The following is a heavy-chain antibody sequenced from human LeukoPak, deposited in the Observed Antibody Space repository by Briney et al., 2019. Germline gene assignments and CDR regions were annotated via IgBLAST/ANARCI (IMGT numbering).Heavy chain of an antibody. Sequence: GGSLRLSCTVSGFTVSSNSMSWVRQAPGKGLEWVSFIYSDNTHYSDSVKGRFTISRDNSKNTLYLQMNSLRAEDTAVYYCATAGGISVIDYWGQGTLVTVSS. J-gene: IGHJ4*02. CDR2: IYSDNT. CDR1: GFTVSSNS. CDR3: ATAGGISVIDY. V-gene: IGHV3-66*03. D-gene: IGHD2-15*01.